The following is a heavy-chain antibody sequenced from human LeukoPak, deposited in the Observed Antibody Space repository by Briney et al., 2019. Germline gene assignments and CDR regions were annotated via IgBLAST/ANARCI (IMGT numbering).Heavy chain of an antibody. CDR2: IHHSGPT. CDR3: GTTNYNPSLKSRVTISVDTSKNQFSLKLSSVTAADTAIYYCARQRDYADYLDAFDV. V-gene: IGHV4-4*08. Sequence: SHPLSLTCTVSGRPNGSYYWLWTRQPPGKGREYIGYIHHSGPTLYPLSLKSRVTIRRDIQEHLFPLKLRSVTAAHTAIYHSGTTNYNPSLKSRVTISVDTSKNQFSLKLSSVTAADTAIYYCARQRDYADYLDAFDVWGQGTMVTVSS. J-gene: IGHJ3*01. D-gene: IGHD3-22*01. CDR1: GRPNGSYY.